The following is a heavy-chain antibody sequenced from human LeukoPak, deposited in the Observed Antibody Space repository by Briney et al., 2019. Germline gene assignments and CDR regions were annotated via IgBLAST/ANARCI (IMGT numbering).Heavy chain of an antibody. J-gene: IGHJ6*02. CDR2: INQDGSDK. Sequence: GGSLRLSCAASRFTFNNYWMSWVRQAPGKGLEWVAYINQDGSDKYYVDSVKGRFTISRDNAKNSLYLQMNSLRAEDTAVYYCARDSYGDYERYYYGMDVWGQGTTVTVSS. CDR1: RFTFNNYW. V-gene: IGHV3-7*01. CDR3: ARDSYGDYERYYYGMDV. D-gene: IGHD4-17*01.